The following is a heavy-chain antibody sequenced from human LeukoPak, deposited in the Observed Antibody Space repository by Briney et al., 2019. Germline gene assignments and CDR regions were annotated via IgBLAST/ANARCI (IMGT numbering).Heavy chain of an antibody. D-gene: IGHD2-2*01. J-gene: IGHJ6*02. CDR2: ISGSGGST. Sequence: PGGSLRLSCAASGFTFSSYAMSWVRQAPGKGLEWVSAISGSGGSTYYADSVKGRFTISRDNSKNTLYLQMNSLRAEETAVYYCAKDVAVPAGYYYGMDVWGQGTTVTVSS. V-gene: IGHV3-23*01. CDR3: AKDVAVPAGYYYGMDV. CDR1: GFTFSSYA.